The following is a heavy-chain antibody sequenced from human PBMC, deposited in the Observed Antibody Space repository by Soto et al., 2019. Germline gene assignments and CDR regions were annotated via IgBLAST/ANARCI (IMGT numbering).Heavy chain of an antibody. D-gene: IGHD3-10*01. J-gene: IGHJ6*02. V-gene: IGHV4-34*01. CDR1: DGSLSGYY. CDR3: ARGVDYYGSGSYSLYYYYYYGMDV. CDR2: INHSGST. Sequence: SETLSLTCAVYDGSLSGYYWSWIRQPPGKGLEWIGEINHSGSTNYNPSLKSRVTISVDTSKNQFSLKLSSVTAADTAVYYCARGVDYYGSGSYSLYYYYYYGMDVWGQGTTVTVSS.